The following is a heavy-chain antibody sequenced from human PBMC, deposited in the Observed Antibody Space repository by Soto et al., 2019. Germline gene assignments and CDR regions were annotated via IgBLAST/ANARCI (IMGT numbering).Heavy chain of an antibody. V-gene: IGHV4-38-2*01. J-gene: IGHJ4*02. CDR2: IYHSGST. Sequence: PSKTLSLTCAVSGYSISSGYYWGWIRQPPGKGLEWIGSIYHSGSTYYNPSLKSRVTISVDTSKNQFSLKLSSVTAADTAVYYCARLGTTVTNFDYWGQGTLVTVSS. CDR1: GYSISSGYY. D-gene: IGHD4-17*01. CDR3: ARLGTTVTNFDY.